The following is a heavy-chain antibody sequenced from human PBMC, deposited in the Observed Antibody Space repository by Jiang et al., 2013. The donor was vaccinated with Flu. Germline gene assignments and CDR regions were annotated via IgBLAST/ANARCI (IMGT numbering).Heavy chain of an antibody. D-gene: IGHD2-15*01. J-gene: IGHJ4*02. CDR2: IQYDGTNK. Sequence: SGGGVVQPGGSLRLSCGASGFSFSYYGMYWVRQAPGKGLEWLASIQYDGTNKYYADSVKGRFTISRDNSKNTLSLQMNSLRPEDTALYYCATLRGSSYDTYLLDSWGQGTLVTVSS. CDR1: GFSFSYYG. CDR3: ATLRGSSYDTYLLDS. V-gene: IGHV3-30*02.